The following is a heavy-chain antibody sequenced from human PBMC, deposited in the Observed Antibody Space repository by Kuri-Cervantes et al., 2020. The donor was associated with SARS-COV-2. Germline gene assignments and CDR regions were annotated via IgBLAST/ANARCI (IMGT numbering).Heavy chain of an antibody. V-gene: IGHV3-73*01. CDR3: ARVSPISGSHFDAFDI. CDR1: GFTFSGST. D-gene: IGHD1-26*01. J-gene: IGHJ3*02. CDR2: IRTKAYNCAT. Sequence: GESLKISCAASGFTFSGSTIHWVRQASGKGLEWVGRIRTKAYNCATEYAASMRGRFTISRDDSKNTAYLQMNSLKTEDTAIYYCARVSPISGSHFDAFDIWGQGIMVTVSS.